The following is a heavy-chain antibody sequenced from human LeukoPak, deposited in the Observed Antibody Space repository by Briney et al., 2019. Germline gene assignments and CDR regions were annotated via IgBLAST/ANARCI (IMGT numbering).Heavy chain of an antibody. V-gene: IGHV3-48*01. J-gene: IGHJ4*02. CDR1: GFTFSSYA. D-gene: IGHD3-22*01. Sequence: PGRSLRLSCAASGFTFSSYAMHWVRQAPGKGLEWVSYISSSSRTKYYADSVKGRFTISRDNAKNSLYLQMNSLTAEDTAVYYCARVMYEYDSSSKPFDNWGQGTLVTVSS. CDR2: ISSSSRTK. CDR3: ARVMYEYDSSSKPFDN.